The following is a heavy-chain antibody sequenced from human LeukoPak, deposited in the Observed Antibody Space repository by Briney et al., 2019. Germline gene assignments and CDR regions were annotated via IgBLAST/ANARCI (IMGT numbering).Heavy chain of an antibody. D-gene: IGHD5-18*01. CDR3: ARDRGYTYGHPLDY. CDR1: GFTFSSYA. Sequence: PGGALRLSCAASGFTFSSYAMHWVRQAPGKGLEWVAVISYDGSNKYYADSVKGRFTISRDNSKNTLYLQMDSLRDEDPAVYYCARDRGYTYGHPLDYWGQGTLVTVSS. V-gene: IGHV3-30-3*01. J-gene: IGHJ4*02. CDR2: ISYDGSNK.